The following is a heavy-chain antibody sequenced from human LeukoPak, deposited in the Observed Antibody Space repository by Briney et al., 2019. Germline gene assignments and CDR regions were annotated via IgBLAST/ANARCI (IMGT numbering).Heavy chain of an antibody. D-gene: IGHD6-6*01. J-gene: IGHJ4*02. CDR1: GFTFGDYA. V-gene: IGHV3-49*04. CDR3: TRRSSSSDY. CDR2: IRSKAYGGTT. Sequence: GGSLRLSCTASGFTFGDYAMSWVRQAPGKGLEWVGFIRSKAYGGTTEYAASVKGRFSISRDDSKSIAYLEMNSLKTEDTAVYYCTRRSSSSDYWGQGTLVTVSS.